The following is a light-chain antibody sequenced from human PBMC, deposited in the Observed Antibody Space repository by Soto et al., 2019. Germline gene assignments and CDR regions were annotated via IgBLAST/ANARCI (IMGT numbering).Light chain of an antibody. CDR1: SSDVGGYDH. CDR2: GVT. CDR3: SSYAGNTDVV. J-gene: IGLJ2*01. Sequence: QSALTQPPSASGSPGQSVTISCTGTSSDVGGYDHVSWYQQHPGKAPKLMIYGVTKRPSGVPDRFSGSKSGNTASLTVYGLQADDEADYYCSSYAGNTDVVFGGGTQLTVL. V-gene: IGLV2-8*01.